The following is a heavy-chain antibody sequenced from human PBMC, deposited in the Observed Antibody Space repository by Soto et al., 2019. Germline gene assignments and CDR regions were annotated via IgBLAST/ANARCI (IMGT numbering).Heavy chain of an antibody. Sequence: SETLSLTCTVSGGSISSYYWSWIRQPPGKGLEWIGYIYYSGSTNYNPSLKSRVTISVDTSKNQFSLKLSSVTAADTAVYYCARGTSIAAAGTENNWFDPWGQGTLVTVSS. D-gene: IGHD6-13*01. J-gene: IGHJ5*02. V-gene: IGHV4-59*01. CDR2: IYYSGST. CDR1: GGSISSYY. CDR3: ARGTSIAAAGTENNWFDP.